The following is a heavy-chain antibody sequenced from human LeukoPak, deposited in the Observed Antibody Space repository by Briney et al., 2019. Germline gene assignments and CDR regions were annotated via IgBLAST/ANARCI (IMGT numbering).Heavy chain of an antibody. V-gene: IGHV4-39*07. CDR2: IYYSGST. CDR3: ARGRGEGRGIALIRGVRAPSYNWFDP. D-gene: IGHD3-10*01. Sequence: SETLSLTCSVSGASISSTSYYWGWIRQPPGKGLEWIGSIYYSGSTYYSPSLKSRVTISVDTSKNQFSLKLTSVTAADTAVYYCARGRGEGRGIALIRGVRAPSYNWFDPWGHGTLVTVSS. J-gene: IGHJ5*02. CDR1: GASISSTSYY.